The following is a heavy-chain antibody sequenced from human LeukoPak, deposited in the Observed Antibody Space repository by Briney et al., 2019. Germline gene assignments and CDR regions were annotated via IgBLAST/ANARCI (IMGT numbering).Heavy chain of an antibody. J-gene: IGHJ4*02. V-gene: IGHV4-59*08. CDR1: GFTFSIYV. CDR2: IYYSGST. Sequence: GSLRLSCAASGFTFSIYVMSWVRQAPGKGLEWIGYIYYSGSTNYNPSLKSRVTISVDTSKNQFSLKLSSVTAADTAVYYCARGTYYYGSGSYKPFDYWGQGTLVTVSS. D-gene: IGHD3-10*01. CDR3: ARGTYYYGSGSYKPFDY.